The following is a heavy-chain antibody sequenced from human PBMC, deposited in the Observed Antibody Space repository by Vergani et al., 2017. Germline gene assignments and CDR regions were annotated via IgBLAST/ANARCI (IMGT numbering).Heavy chain of an antibody. D-gene: IGHD6-6*01. J-gene: IGHJ4*02. Sequence: EVQLVESGGGLVQPGGSLRLSCSASGFTFSSYAMHWVRQAPGKGLQYVSAISSNGGSTYYADSVRGRFTISRDNSKNTLYLQMNSLRDEDTSVYYCAREGISSSFFGYWGQGTLVTVSS. CDR1: GFTFSSYA. V-gene: IGHV3-64D*06. CDR3: AREGISSSFFGY. CDR2: ISSNGGST.